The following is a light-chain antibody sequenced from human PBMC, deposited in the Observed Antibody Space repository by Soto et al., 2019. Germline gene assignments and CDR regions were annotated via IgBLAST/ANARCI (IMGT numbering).Light chain of an antibody. V-gene: IGKV3-11*01. CDR1: QSVSSY. J-gene: IGKJ1*01. Sequence: EIVLTQSPATLSLSPGERATLSCRASQSVSSYLAWYQQKPGQAPRLLIYDASNRATDIPARFSGSGSGTDFTLTISSLEPEDVVVYYCLQRSGWPWTFGQGTKVEIK. CDR3: LQRSGWPWT. CDR2: DAS.